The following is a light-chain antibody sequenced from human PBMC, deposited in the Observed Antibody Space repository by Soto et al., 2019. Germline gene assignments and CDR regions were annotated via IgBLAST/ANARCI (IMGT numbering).Light chain of an antibody. J-gene: IGKJ3*01. CDR3: QQYYSTPFT. V-gene: IGKV4-1*01. CDR2: WAS. CDR1: QSVLNSSNNKNY. Sequence: DIAMTQSPDSLAVSLGERATINCKSSQSVLNSSNNKNYLAWYQQKPGQPPKLLIYWASTRESGVPDRFSGSGSGTDFTLTISSLQAEDVAVYYCQQYYSTPFTFGPGTKVDIK.